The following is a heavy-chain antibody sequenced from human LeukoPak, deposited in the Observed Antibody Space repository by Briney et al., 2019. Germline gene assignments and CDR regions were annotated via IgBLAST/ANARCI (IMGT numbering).Heavy chain of an antibody. V-gene: IGHV1-46*01. CDR1: GYTFTSYY. D-gene: IGHD4-23*01. CDR2: INPSGGST. Sequence: GASVKVSCKASGYTFTSYYMHWVRQAPGQGLEWMGIINPSGGSTSYAQKFQGRVTMTRDMSTSTVYMELSSLRSEDTAVYYCARAKVVVTSPLVDAFDIWGQGTMVTVSS. J-gene: IGHJ3*02. CDR3: ARAKVVVTSPLVDAFDI.